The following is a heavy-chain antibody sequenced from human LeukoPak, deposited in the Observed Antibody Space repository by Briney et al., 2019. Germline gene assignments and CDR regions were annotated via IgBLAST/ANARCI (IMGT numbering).Heavy chain of an antibody. CDR3: ARVGCSSTSCPPAY. D-gene: IGHD2-2*01. CDR2: IYYSGST. J-gene: IGHJ4*02. Sequence: SETLSLTCTVSGGSISSSSYYWGWIRQPPGKGLEWIGSIYYSGSTYYNPSLKSRVTISVDTSKNQFSLKLSSVTAADTAVYYCARVGCSSTSCPPAYGGQGTLVTVSS. CDR1: GGSISSSSYY. V-gene: IGHV4-39*07.